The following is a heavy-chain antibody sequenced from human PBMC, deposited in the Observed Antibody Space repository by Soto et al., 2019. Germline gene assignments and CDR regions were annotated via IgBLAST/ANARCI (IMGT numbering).Heavy chain of an antibody. CDR1: GRSMSGYY. J-gene: IGHJ4*02. CDR3: AREDYYDTGYYVV. V-gene: IGHV4-4*07. CDR2: IYTSGTA. Sequence: LSLTCTVSGRSMSGYYWSWIRQPAGERLEWIGRIYTSGTADFNPSLKGRVTMSVDTSKNQFSLKLTSVTAADTALYYCAREDYYDTGYYVVWGQGTQVTVPQ. D-gene: IGHD3-9*01.